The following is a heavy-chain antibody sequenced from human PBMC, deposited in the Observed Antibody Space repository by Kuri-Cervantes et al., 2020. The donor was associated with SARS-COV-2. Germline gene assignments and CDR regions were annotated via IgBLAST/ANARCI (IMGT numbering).Heavy chain of an antibody. Sequence: GESLKISCAASGFTFSSYGMHWVRQAPGKGLEWVSSISSSSSYIYYADSVKGRFTISRDNAKNSLYLQMNSLRAEDTAVYYCARDTITIIVVVTLFDYWGQGTLVTVSS. CDR3: ARDTITIIVVVTLFDY. V-gene: IGHV3-21*01. CDR2: ISSSSSYI. J-gene: IGHJ4*02. CDR1: GFTFSSYG. D-gene: IGHD3-3*01.